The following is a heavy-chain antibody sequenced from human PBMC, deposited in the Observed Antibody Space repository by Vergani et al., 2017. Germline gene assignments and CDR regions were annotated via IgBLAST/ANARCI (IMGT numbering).Heavy chain of an antibody. Sequence: QVQLLQSGAAVRKPGSSVTVSCKASGYTFTSYAMNWVRQAPGQGLEWMGWMNPNSGNTGYAQKFQGRVTITRNTSISTAYMELSSLRSEDTAVYYCGISPSFGELLSWGQGTLVTVSS. CDR3: GISPSFGELLS. CDR2: MNPNSGNT. V-gene: IGHV1-8*03. J-gene: IGHJ5*02. D-gene: IGHD3-10*01. CDR1: GYTFTSYA.